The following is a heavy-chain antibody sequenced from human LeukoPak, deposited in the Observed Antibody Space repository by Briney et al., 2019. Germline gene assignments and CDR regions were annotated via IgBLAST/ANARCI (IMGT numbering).Heavy chain of an antibody. CDR1: GFTFSSYA. Sequence: GGSLRLSCAASGFTFSSYAMHWVRQAPGKGLEWVAVISYDGSNKYYADSVKGRFTISRDNSKNTLYLQMNSLRDEDTGVYYCAKGLRTGVGPYMGYHYYMDVWGKGATVTVSS. CDR2: ISYDGSNK. J-gene: IGHJ6*03. CDR3: AKGLRTGVGPYMGYHYYMDV. V-gene: IGHV3-30-3*01. D-gene: IGHD3-16*01.